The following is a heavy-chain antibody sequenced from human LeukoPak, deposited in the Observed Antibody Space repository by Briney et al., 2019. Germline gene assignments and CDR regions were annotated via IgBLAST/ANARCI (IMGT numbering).Heavy chain of an antibody. Sequence: ASVKVSCKASGGTFSSYAISWVRQAPGQGLECMGWMNPDSGNTGYAQRFQGRVTMTGDSSRSTAYMELSSLTSEDTAVYYCARVDSSGWYGDGPLDSWGQGTLVTVSS. J-gene: IGHJ4*02. V-gene: IGHV1-8*02. CDR3: ARVDSSGWYGDGPLDS. CDR2: MNPDSGNT. D-gene: IGHD6-19*01. CDR1: GGTFSSYA.